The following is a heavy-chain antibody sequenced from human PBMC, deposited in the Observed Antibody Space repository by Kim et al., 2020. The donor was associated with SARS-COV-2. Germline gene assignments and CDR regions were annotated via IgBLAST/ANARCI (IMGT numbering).Heavy chain of an antibody. CDR1: GFTVSSNY. CDR2: IYSGGNT. J-gene: IGHJ6*02. Sequence: GGSLRLSCAVSGFTVSSNYMTWVRQAPGKGLEWVSVIYSGGNTYYADSVKGRFTISRDNSKNTLYLQMNSLRGEDTAVYYCARDPGFWSGYSNDRMDVWGQGTTVTVSS. CDR3: ARDPGFWSGYSNDRMDV. D-gene: IGHD3-3*01. V-gene: IGHV3-53*01.